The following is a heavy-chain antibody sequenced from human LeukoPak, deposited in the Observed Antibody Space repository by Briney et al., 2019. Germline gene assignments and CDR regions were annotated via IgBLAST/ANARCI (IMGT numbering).Heavy chain of an antibody. CDR3: AKHRERPGNNWFDP. D-gene: IGHD1-26*01. V-gene: IGHV4-59*08. CDR2: ISYSGST. CDR1: GGSISSYY. J-gene: IGHJ5*02. Sequence: SETLSLTCTVSGGSISSYYWSWLRQPPGKGLEWIGYISYSGSTDYNPSLKSRVTISVDTSKNQVSLKLSSVTAADTAVYYCAKHRERPGNNWFDPWGQGNLVTVSS.